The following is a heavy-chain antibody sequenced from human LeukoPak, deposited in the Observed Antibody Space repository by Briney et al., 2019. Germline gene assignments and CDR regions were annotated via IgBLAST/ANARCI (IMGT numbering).Heavy chain of an antibody. J-gene: IGHJ4*02. CDR3: VRDRRSSSWYRYYFDY. D-gene: IGHD6-13*01. CDR2: IKQDGNEK. Sequence: GGSLRLSCAASGFTFSSFWMSWVRQAPGKGREWVANIKQDGNEKYYVDSVKGRFTISRDNAKNSLYLQMNSLRAEDTAVYYCVRDRRSSSWYRYYFDYWGQGTLVTVSS. V-gene: IGHV3-7*01. CDR1: GFTFSSFW.